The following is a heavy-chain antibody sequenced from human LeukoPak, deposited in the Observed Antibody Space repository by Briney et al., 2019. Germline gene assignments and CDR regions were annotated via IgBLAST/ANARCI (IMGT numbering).Heavy chain of an antibody. CDR3: ARGQMGQGAARRVDY. V-gene: IGHV1-8*01. CDR2: MNPNSGNT. Sequence: GSVKVSCKASGYTFTSYDINWVRQATGQGLEWMGWMNPNSGNTGYAQKFQGRVTMPRNTSISTAYMQLSSLRSEDTAVYYCARGQMGQGAARRVDYWGQGTLVTVSS. D-gene: IGHD6-6*01. J-gene: IGHJ4*02. CDR1: GYTFTSYD.